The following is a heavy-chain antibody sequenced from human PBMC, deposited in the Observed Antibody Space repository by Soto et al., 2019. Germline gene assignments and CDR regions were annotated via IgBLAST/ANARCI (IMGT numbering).Heavy chain of an antibody. V-gene: IGHV3-33*06. CDR2: IWYDGSNK. J-gene: IGHJ4*02. CDR3: AKDTYYYDSSGYYVFDY. Sequence: GGSLRLSCAASGFTVSSYGMHGVRQAPGKGLEWVAVIWYDGSNKYYADSVKGRFTISRDNSKNTLYLQMNSLRAEDTAVYYCAKDTYYYDSSGYYVFDYWGQGALVTVSS. CDR1: GFTVSSYG. D-gene: IGHD3-22*01.